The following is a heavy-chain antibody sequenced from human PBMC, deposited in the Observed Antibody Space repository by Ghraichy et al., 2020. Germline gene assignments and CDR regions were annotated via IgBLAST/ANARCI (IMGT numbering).Heavy chain of an antibody. J-gene: IGHJ4*02. CDR2: ISGGGGST. CDR3: AKGTVLSDYFDS. CDR1: GFTFSSYA. Sequence: GGSLRLSCAASGFTFSSYAMSWVRQAPGKGLEWVSAISGGGGSTYYADSVKGRFTISGDNSKNTLYLQMNSLRADDTAVYYCAKGTVLSDYFDSWGQGTLVTVS. V-gene: IGHV3-23*01. D-gene: IGHD2/OR15-2a*01.